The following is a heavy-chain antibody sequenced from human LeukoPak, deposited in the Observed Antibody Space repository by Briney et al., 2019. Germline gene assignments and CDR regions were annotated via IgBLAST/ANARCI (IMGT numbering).Heavy chain of an antibody. D-gene: IGHD1-26*01. Sequence: GGSLRLSCAASGFTFSNYDMNWVRQAPGKGLEWVSSISSSSSYIYYSDSVKGRFTMSRDDAKNSLYLQMNSLRTEDTAVYYCARDLVLSCSVGASEKIDYWGQGTLVTVSS. V-gene: IGHV3-21*01. J-gene: IGHJ4*02. CDR3: ARDLVLSCSVGASEKIDY. CDR2: ISSSSSYI. CDR1: GFTFSNYD.